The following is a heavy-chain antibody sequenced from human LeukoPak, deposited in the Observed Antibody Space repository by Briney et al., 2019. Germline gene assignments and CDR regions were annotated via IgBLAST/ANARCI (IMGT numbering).Heavy chain of an antibody. CDR2: IDSGGST. Sequence: PGRSLRPSCAASGFTVSSNYTSWVRQARGEGLEWVSVIDSGGSTYYADSVKGRFTISRDNSKNTLYLQMNSLRAEDTAVYYCASGSGSYRTPYYYMDVWGKGTTVTVSS. CDR3: ASGSGSYRTPYYYMDV. J-gene: IGHJ6*03. CDR1: GFTVSSNY. D-gene: IGHD3-10*01. V-gene: IGHV3-53*01.